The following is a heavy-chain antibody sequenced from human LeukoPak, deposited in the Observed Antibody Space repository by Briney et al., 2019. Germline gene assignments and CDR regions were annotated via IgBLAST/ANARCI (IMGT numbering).Heavy chain of an antibody. D-gene: IGHD3-22*01. CDR1: GYTFTGYY. Sequence: ASVKVSCKASGYTFTGYYMHWVRQAPGQGLEWMGWINPNSGGTNYAQKFQGRVTMTRDTSISTAYMELSRLRSDDTAVYYCARGDYYDSSGYYSYFDYWGQGTLVTVS. J-gene: IGHJ4*02. V-gene: IGHV1-2*02. CDR2: INPNSGGT. CDR3: ARGDYYDSSGYYSYFDY.